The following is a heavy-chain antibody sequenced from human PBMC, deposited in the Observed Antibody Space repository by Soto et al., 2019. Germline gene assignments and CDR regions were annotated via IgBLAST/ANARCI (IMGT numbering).Heavy chain of an antibody. CDR1: GFNLSHPW. Sequence: RRLSCAASGFNLSHPWMTWVRQAAGKGLQWVGRIKSKTDGETADYAAPVKGRFTISRDDSKNTVYLQMNSLKTEDTAVYHCTTGIYYDILTGYHDVAYWGQGTLVTVSS. CDR2: IKSKTDGETA. D-gene: IGHD3-9*01. CDR3: TTGIYYDILTGYHDVAY. V-gene: IGHV3-15*01. J-gene: IGHJ4*02.